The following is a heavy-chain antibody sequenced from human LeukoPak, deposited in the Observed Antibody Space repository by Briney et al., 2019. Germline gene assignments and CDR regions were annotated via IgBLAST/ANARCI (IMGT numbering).Heavy chain of an antibody. J-gene: IGHJ6*03. V-gene: IGHV4-59*11. CDR3: ARNGWELPWSKPHYYYYYMDV. CDR1: GGSISSHY. CDR2: IYYSGST. Sequence: SETLSLTCAVSGGSISSHYWSWIRQPPGKGLEWIGYIYYSGSTNYNPSLKSRVTISVDTSKNQFSLKLSSVTAADTAVYYCARNGWELPWSKPHYYYYYMDVWGKGTTVTVSS. D-gene: IGHD1-26*01.